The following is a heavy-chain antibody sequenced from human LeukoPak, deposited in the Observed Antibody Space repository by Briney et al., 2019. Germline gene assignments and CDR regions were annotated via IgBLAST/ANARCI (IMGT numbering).Heavy chain of an antibody. CDR1: GGSFSGYY. V-gene: IGHV4-34*01. CDR3: ARGPRYSSSWALYYYYGMDV. CDR2: INHSGST. D-gene: IGHD6-13*01. J-gene: IGHJ6*02. Sequence: PSGTLSLTCAVYGGSFSGYYWSWIRQPPGKGLEWIGEINHSGSTNYNPSLKSRVTISVDTSKNQFSLKLSSVTAADTAVYYCARGPRYSSSWALYYYYGMDVWGQGTTVTVSS.